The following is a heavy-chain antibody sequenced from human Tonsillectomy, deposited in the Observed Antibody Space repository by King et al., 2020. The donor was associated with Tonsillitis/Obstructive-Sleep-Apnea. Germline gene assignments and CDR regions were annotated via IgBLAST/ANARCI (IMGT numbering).Heavy chain of an antibody. D-gene: IGHD4-17*01. CDR2: INHSGST. Sequence: VQLPQWGAGLLKPSETLSLTCAVYGGSFSGYYWSWIRQPPGKGLEWIGEINHSGSTNYNPSLKSRVTISVDTSKNQFSLKLSSATAADTAVYYCARVAGDGDYVHWYFDLWGRGTLVTVSS. J-gene: IGHJ2*01. CDR3: ARVAGDGDYVHWYFDL. CDR1: GGSFSGYY. V-gene: IGHV4-34*01.